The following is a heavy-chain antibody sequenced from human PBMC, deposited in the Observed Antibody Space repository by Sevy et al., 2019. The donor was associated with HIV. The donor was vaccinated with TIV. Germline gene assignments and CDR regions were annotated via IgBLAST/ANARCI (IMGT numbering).Heavy chain of an antibody. J-gene: IGHJ4*02. CDR2: IYSGGST. CDR3: ARDGPQGYSGGSCYWYYFDY. CDR1: GFTVSSNY. V-gene: IGHV3-53*01. D-gene: IGHD2-15*01. Sequence: GGSLRLSCAASGFTVSSNYMSWVRQAPGKGLEWASVIYSGGSTYYGDSVKGRFTISRDNSKNTLYLQMNSLSAEDTAVYYCARDGPQGYSGGSCYWYYFDYWGQGTLVTVSS.